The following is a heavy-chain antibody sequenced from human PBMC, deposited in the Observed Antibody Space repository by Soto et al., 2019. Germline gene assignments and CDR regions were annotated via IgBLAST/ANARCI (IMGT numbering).Heavy chain of an antibody. V-gene: IGHV1-69*13. Sequence: SVKVSCKASGGTFSSYAISWVRQAPGQGLEWMGGIIPIFGTANYAQKFQGRVTITADESTSTAYMELSSLRSEDTAVYYCARVDTIFGVEINPKYYYGMDVWGQGTTVTVS. CDR1: GGTFSSYA. CDR2: IIPIFGTA. D-gene: IGHD3-3*01. J-gene: IGHJ6*02. CDR3: ARVDTIFGVEINPKYYYGMDV.